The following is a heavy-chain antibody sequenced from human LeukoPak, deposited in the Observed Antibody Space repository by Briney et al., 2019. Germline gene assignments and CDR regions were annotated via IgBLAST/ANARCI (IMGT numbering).Heavy chain of an antibody. CDR2: IYPSGST. J-gene: IGHJ4*02. CDR3: ARRGDGYGHFDY. D-gene: IGHD5-24*01. CDR1: GGSISSSNW. Sequence: SETLSLTCAVSGGSISSSNWWIWVRQPPGKGLEWIGEIYPSGSTGYNPSLKSRVTISVDKSKNQFSLRLSSVTAADTAVYYCARRGDGYGHFDYWGQGTLVAASS. V-gene: IGHV4-4*02.